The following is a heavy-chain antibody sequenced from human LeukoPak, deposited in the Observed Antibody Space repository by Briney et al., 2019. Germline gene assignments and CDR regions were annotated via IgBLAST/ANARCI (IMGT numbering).Heavy chain of an antibody. CDR2: IWYDGSEK. CDR3: ARGALHLYYFDYWG. D-gene: IGHD2/OR15-2a*01. Sequence: GRSLRLSCAASGFTFSTYGMHWVRQAPGKGLEWVGVIWYDGSEKYYADSVKGRFTISRDNAKNTVYLQMNSLRAEDTAVYYCARGALHLYYFDYWGWGQGTLVTVSS. J-gene: IGHJ4*02. V-gene: IGHV3-33*01. CDR1: GFTFSTYG.